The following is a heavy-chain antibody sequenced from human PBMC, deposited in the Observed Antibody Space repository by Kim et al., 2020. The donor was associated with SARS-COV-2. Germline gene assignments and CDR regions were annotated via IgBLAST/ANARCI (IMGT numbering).Heavy chain of an antibody. V-gene: IGHV1-3*01. D-gene: IGHD3-16*02. CDR2: INAGNGNT. Sequence: ASVKISCKASGYTFTSYAMHWVRQAPGQRLEWMGWINAGNGNTKYSQKFQGRVTITRDTSASTAYMELSSLRSEDTAVYYCAREMITFGGVIAGGDYWGQGTLVTVSS. CDR1: GYTFTSYA. J-gene: IGHJ4*02. CDR3: AREMITFGGVIAGGDY.